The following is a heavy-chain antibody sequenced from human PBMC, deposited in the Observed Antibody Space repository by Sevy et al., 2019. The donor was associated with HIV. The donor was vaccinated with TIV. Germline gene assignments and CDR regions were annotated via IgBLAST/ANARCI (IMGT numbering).Heavy chain of an antibody. CDR1: GFTFSNAW. J-gene: IGHJ4*02. Sequence: GGSLRLSCAASGFTFSNAWMSWVRQAPGKGLEWVGRIKSKTDGGTTDYGSPVKGRFTISRDDSQDTLYLQMNSLKTEDTALYYCTTDINYYYDSSGYYYYWGQGTLVTVSP. D-gene: IGHD3-22*01. CDR3: TTDINYYYDSSGYYYY. CDR2: IKSKTDGGTT. V-gene: IGHV3-15*01.